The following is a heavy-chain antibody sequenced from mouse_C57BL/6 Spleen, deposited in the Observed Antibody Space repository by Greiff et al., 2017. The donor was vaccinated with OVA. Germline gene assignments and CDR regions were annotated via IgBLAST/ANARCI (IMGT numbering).Heavy chain of an antibody. CDR1: GFSLTSYG. D-gene: IGHD2-4*01. J-gene: IGHJ4*01. CDR3: ANFYYDYLYAMGY. V-gene: IGHV2-5*01. CDR2: IWRGGST. Sequence: QVQLQQSGPGLVQPSQSLSITCTVSGFSLTSYGVHWVRQSPGKGLEWLGVIWRGGSTDYNAAFMSRLSITKDNSKSQVFFKMNSLQADDTAIYDCANFYYDYLYAMGYWGQGTSVTVSS.